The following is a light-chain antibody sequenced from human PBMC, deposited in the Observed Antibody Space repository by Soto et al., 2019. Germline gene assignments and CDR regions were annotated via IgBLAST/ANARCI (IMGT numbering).Light chain of an antibody. J-gene: IGKJ2*01. CDR1: QSVFFTSNNKNY. CDR2: WVS. CDR3: QQYYSPPYT. V-gene: IGKV4-1*01. Sequence: DIVMTQSPDSLAVSLGQGVTINCKSSQSVFFTSNNKNYIAWHQQKVGQPPKLLIYWVSSRESGVPDRFSGSGSGTEFSLTISSLQAEDVAVYYCQQYYSPPYTFGQGTKLEIK.